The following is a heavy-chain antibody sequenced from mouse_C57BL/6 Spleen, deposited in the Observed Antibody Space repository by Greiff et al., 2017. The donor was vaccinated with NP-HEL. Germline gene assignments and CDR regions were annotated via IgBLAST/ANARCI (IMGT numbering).Heavy chain of an antibody. J-gene: IGHJ4*01. CDR3: ARKSLLGYAMDY. V-gene: IGHV5-17*01. D-gene: IGHD1-1*01. Sequence: DVMLVESGGGLVKPGGSLKLSCAASGFTFSDYGMHWVRQAPEKGLEWVAYISSGSSTIYYADTVKGRFTISRDNAKNTLFLQMTSLRSEDTAMYYCARKSLLGYAMDYWGQGTSVTVSS. CDR2: ISSGSSTI. CDR1: GFTFSDYG.